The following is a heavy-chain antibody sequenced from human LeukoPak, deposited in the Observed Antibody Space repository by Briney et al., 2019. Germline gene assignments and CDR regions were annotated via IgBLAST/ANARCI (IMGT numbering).Heavy chain of an antibody. D-gene: IGHD6-19*01. CDR1: GDSVSRNSAA. J-gene: IGHJ5*02. Sequence: SQTLSLTCAISGDSVSRNSAAWNWIRQSPSSGLEWLGRTYYRSKWYNDYAVSVKSRITINPDTSKNQFSLQLNSVTPEDTAVYYCAREVDARDSSGWRWFDPWGQGTLVTVSS. V-gene: IGHV6-1*01. CDR2: TYYRSKWYN. CDR3: AREVDARDSSGWRWFDP.